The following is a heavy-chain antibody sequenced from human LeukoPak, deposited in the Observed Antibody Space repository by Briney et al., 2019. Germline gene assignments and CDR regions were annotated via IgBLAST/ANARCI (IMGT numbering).Heavy chain of an antibody. V-gene: IGHV4-59*01. Sequence: SETLSLTCTVSGGSISSYYWSWIRQPPGKGLEWIGYIYYSGSTNYNPSLKSRVTISVDTSKNQFSLKLSSVTAADTAVHYCARGDGYISFDYWGQGTLVTVSS. CDR2: IYYSGST. D-gene: IGHD5-24*01. CDR1: GGSISSYY. J-gene: IGHJ4*02. CDR3: ARGDGYISFDY.